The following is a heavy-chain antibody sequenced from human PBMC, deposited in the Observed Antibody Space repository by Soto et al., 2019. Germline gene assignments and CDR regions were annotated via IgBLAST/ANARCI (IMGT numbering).Heavy chain of an antibody. V-gene: IGHV3-23*01. CDR2: ISGSGGST. Sequence: SGGSLRLSCAASGFTFSSYAMSWVRQAPGKGLEWVSAISGSGGSTYYADSVKGRFTISRDNSKNTLYLQMNSLRAEDTAVYYCAKDLEVTTHPYYGMDVWGQGTTVTVSS. D-gene: IGHD4-4*01. J-gene: IGHJ6*02. CDR3: AKDLEVTTHPYYGMDV. CDR1: GFTFSSYA.